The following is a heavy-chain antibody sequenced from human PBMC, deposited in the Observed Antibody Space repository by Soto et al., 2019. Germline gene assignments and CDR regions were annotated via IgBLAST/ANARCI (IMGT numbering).Heavy chain of an antibody. CDR1: GGSISSYY. D-gene: IGHD6-13*01. CDR2: IYYSGST. V-gene: IGHV4-59*01. J-gene: IGHJ5*02. CDR3: ARDYVSSSWYGGVSWFDP. Sequence: SETLSLTCTVSGGSISSYYWSWIRQPPGKGLEWIGYIYYSGSTNYNPSLKSRVTISVDTSKNQFSLKLSSVTAADTAVYYCARDYVSSSWYGGVSWFDPWGQGILVTVSS.